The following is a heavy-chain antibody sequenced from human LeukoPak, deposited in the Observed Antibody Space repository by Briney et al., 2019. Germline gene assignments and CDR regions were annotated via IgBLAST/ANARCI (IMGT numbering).Heavy chain of an antibody. V-gene: IGHV3-21*01. Sequence: GGSLRLSCAASGFTFSSYAMSWVRQAPGKGLEWVSSISSSSSYIYYADSVKGRFTISRDNAKNSLYLHMNSLRAEDTAVYYCARVTAAAGSGYWGQGTLVTVSS. CDR2: ISSSSSYI. CDR1: GFTFSSYA. D-gene: IGHD6-13*01. CDR3: ARVTAAAGSGY. J-gene: IGHJ4*02.